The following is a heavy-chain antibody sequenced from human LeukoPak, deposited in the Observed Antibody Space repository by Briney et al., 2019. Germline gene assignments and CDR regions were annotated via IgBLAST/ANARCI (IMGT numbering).Heavy chain of an antibody. J-gene: IGHJ6*02. Sequence: SETLSLTCAVYGGSFSGYYWSWIRQPPGKGLEWIGEINHSGSTNYNPSLKSRVTISVDTSKNQFSLKLSSVTAADTAVYYCAGGYPWGGITMLRGEDVWGEGT. V-gene: IGHV4-34*01. CDR2: INHSGST. CDR1: GGSFSGYY. CDR3: AGGYPWGGITMLRGEDV. D-gene: IGHD3-10*01.